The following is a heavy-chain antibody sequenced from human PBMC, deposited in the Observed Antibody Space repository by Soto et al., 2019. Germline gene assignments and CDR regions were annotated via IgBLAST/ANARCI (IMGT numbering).Heavy chain of an antibody. J-gene: IGHJ4*02. V-gene: IGHV4-59*01. D-gene: IGHD6-13*01. CDR1: SGSISPYN. Sequence: QVQLQESGPGLVKPSETLSLTCTVSSGSISPYNWSWIRQPPGKGLEWIGYIYYIGRTNYNPSLKSRVPISLDTSRNQFSLKLSSVTAADTAVYYCARYAGSSWFDYWGQGTLVTVSS. CDR3: ARYAGSSWFDY. CDR2: IYYIGRT.